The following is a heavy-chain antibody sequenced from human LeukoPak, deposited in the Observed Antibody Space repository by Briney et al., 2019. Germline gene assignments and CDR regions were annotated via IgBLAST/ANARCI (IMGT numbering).Heavy chain of an antibody. D-gene: IGHD3-10*01. CDR1: GGSFSGYY. J-gene: IGHJ5*02. CDR3: ARAAQRITMVRGVRNWFDP. CDR2: INHSGST. Sequence: SETLSLTCAVYGGSFSGYYWSWIRQPPGKGLEWIGEINHSGSTNYNPSLKSRVTISVDTSKNQFSLKLSSVTAADTAVYYCARAAQRITMVRGVRNWFDPWGQGTLVTVSS. V-gene: IGHV4-34*01.